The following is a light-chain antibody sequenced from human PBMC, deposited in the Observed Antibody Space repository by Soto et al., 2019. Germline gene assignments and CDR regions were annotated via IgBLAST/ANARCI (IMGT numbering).Light chain of an antibody. V-gene: IGKV3-20*01. CDR3: QQYGSSLTWA. J-gene: IGKJ1*01. Sequence: EIVLTQSPGTLSLSPGERATLSCRASQSVSSSYLAWYQQKPGQAPRLLIYGASSRATGIPDRFSGSGSGTDFTLNISRLEPEDFAVYYCQQYGSSLTWAFGQGTKVDIK. CDR2: GAS. CDR1: QSVSSSY.